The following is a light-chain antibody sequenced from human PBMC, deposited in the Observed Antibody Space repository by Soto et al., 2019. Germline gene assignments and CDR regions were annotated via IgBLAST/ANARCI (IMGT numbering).Light chain of an antibody. CDR3: QHYNSAPFT. Sequence: DIQMTQSPSSLSASVGDRVTITCRASQDISNYLAWYQQKPGKVPKLLIYAASTLQSGVPSRFSGSGSGTDFTLTISSLQPEDIASYYCQHYNSAPFTFGPGTNVNIK. J-gene: IGKJ3*01. CDR2: AAS. CDR1: QDISNY. V-gene: IGKV1-27*01.